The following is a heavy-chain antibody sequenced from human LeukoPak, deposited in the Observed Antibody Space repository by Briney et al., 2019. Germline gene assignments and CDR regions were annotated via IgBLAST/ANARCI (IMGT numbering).Heavy chain of an antibody. CDR1: GGSISGSNYY. Sequence: PSVTLSLTCTVSGGSISGSNYYWGWVRQSPEKGLEWIGSIIYSGTTHYDPSLRSRVTISVDTSKSQFSLRLTSVTAADTAVYYCARDFGDHRIDYWGQGTLVTVSS. CDR3: ARDFGDHRIDY. J-gene: IGHJ4*02. CDR2: IIYSGTT. V-gene: IGHV4-39*01. D-gene: IGHD4-17*01.